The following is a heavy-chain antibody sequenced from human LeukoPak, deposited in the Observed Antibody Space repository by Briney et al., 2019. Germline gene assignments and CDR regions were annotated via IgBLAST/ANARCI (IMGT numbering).Heavy chain of an antibody. Sequence: PGGSLRLSCAASGFTFSNYAMSWVRQAPGKGLEWVSSITSTGDRTYYTDSVKGRFTVSRDNSKNTLYLQMNSLRAEDTAVYYCARTRITMIVGLASRFDYWGQGTLVTVSS. V-gene: IGHV3-23*01. J-gene: IGHJ4*02. D-gene: IGHD3-22*01. CDR2: ITSTGDRT. CDR1: GFTFSNYA. CDR3: ARTRITMIVGLASRFDY.